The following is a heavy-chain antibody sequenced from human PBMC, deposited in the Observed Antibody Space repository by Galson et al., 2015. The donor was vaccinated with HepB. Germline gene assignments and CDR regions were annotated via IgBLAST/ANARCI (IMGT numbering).Heavy chain of an antibody. CDR2: ILSDGSNK. CDR3: ARSNYDYVWGSYRYISEYFDY. Sequence: SLRLSCAASGFTFSNYGMHWVRQAPGRGLEWVAVILSDGSNKHYAESVKGRFTISRDNSKNMVYLQMNSLRAEDAAVYYCARSNYDYVWGSYRYISEYFDYWGQGTLVTVSS. CDR1: GFTFSNYG. V-gene: IGHV3-33*01. J-gene: IGHJ4*02. D-gene: IGHD3-16*02.